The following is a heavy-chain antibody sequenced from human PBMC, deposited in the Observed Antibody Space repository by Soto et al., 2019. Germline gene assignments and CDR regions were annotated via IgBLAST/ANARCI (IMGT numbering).Heavy chain of an antibody. CDR3: ARGGGWTDVGYYYGMDV. D-gene: IGHD1-1*01. CDR1: GGSISSYY. CDR2: IYYSGST. J-gene: IGHJ6*02. Sequence: QVQLQESGPGLVKPSETLSLTCTVSGGSISSYYWSWIRQPPGKGLEWIGYIYYSGSTNYNPSLKSRVTISVDTSKMQYSLKLSSVTAAVTAVYYCARGGGWTDVGYYYGMDVWGQGTTVTVSS. V-gene: IGHV4-59*08.